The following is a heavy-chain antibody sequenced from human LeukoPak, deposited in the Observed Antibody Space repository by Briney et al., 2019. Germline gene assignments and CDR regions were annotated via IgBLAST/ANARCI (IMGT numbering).Heavy chain of an antibody. CDR2: IYSGGST. V-gene: IGHV3-53*01. Sequence: HPGGSLRLSCAASGLTVSSNYMSWVRQAPGKGLEWVSVIYSGGSTYYADSVKGRFTISRDKSRNTLYLQMNSLRAEDTAVYYCAREIYDSSDYIKGVYFDHWGQGTLVTVSS. CDR1: GLTVSSNY. CDR3: AREIYDSSDYIKGVYFDH. D-gene: IGHD3-22*01. J-gene: IGHJ4*02.